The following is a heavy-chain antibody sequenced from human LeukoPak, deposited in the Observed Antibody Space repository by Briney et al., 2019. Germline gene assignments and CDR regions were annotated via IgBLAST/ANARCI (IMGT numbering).Heavy chain of an antibody. Sequence: PSETLSLTCTVSGGSISSSSYYWSWIRQPPGKGLEWIGYIYYSGSTNYNPSLKSRVTISVDTSKNQFSLKLSSVTAADTAVYYCSRHAKTYYGSGSYSTNFDYWGQGTLVTVSS. J-gene: IGHJ4*02. CDR1: GGSISSSSYY. CDR3: SRHAKTYYGSGSYSTNFDY. D-gene: IGHD3-10*01. CDR2: IYYSGST. V-gene: IGHV4-61*05.